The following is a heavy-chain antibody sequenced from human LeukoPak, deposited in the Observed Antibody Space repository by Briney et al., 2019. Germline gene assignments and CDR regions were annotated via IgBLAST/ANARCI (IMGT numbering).Heavy chain of an antibody. CDR3: ARNRWYYDSSGYQPEGFDY. V-gene: IGHV4-59*01. D-gene: IGHD3-22*01. CDR2: IYYSGST. Sequence: SETLSLTCTDSSGSISSYYWSWLRQPPGKGLEWIGYIYYSGSTNYNPSLKSRVTISVDTSKNQFSLKLSSVTAADTAVYYCARNRWYYDSSGYQPEGFDYWGQGTLVTVSS. CDR1: SGSISSYY. J-gene: IGHJ4*02.